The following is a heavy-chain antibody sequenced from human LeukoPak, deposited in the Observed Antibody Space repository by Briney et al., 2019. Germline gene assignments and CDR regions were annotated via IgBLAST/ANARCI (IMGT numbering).Heavy chain of an antibody. V-gene: IGHV4-59*01. CDR3: ARDKTKYYDSSGYTNYYYYYMDV. Sequence: PSETLSLTCTVSGGSISSYYWSWIRQPPGKGLEWIGYIYYSGSTNYNPSLKSRVTISVDTSKNQFSLKLSSVTAADTAVYYCARDKTKYYDSSGYTNYYYYYMDVWGKGTTVTVSS. D-gene: IGHD3-22*01. CDR1: GGSISSYY. J-gene: IGHJ6*03. CDR2: IYYSGST.